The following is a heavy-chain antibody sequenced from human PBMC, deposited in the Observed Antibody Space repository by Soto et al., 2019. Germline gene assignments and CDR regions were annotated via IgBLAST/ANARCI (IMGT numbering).Heavy chain of an antibody. CDR2: IYYSGST. CDR3: ARHAVVVVVAPYYFAD. Sequence: SETLSLTCTVSGGSISSSSYYWGWIRQPPGKGLEWIGSIYYSGSTYYNPSLKSRVTISVDTSKNQFSLKLSSVTAADTAVYYCARHAVVVVVAPYYFADWGQGTLVTVSS. CDR1: GGSISSSSYY. V-gene: IGHV4-39*01. D-gene: IGHD2-15*01. J-gene: IGHJ4*02.